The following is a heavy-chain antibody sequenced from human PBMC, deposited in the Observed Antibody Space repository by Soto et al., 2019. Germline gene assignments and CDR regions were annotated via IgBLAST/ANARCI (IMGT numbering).Heavy chain of an antibody. CDR1: GGSISSAGYS. CDR3: ARVPDY. J-gene: IGHJ4*02. Sequence: QLQLLESGSVLVKPSQTLSLTCAVSGGSISSAGYSWGWIRQPPGKDLEWIGYIYHSVSTYYNPSLKSRVTISVDRSKNQFSLRLSSVTAADTAVYYCARVPDYWGQGTLVTVSS. CDR2: IYHSVST. V-gene: IGHV4-30-2*01.